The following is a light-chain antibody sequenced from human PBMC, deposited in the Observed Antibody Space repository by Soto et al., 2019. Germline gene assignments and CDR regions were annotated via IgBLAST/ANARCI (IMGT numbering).Light chain of an antibody. J-gene: IGKJ4*01. V-gene: IGKV3-20*01. Sequence: EIVLTQSPGPLSLSPGERATLSSRASQSVSSSYLAWYQQKPGQAPRLLIYGASSRATGIPDRFSGSGSGTDFTLTISRLEPEDFAVYYCQHYGSLVLTFGGGTKVEIK. CDR1: QSVSSSY. CDR2: GAS. CDR3: QHYGSLVLT.